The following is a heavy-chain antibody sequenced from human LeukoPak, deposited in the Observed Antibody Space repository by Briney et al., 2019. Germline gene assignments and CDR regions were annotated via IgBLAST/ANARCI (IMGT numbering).Heavy chain of an antibody. V-gene: IGHV1-8*01. CDR2: MNPNSGNT. Sequence: VASVKVSCKASGYTFTSYDINWVRQATGQGLEWMGWMNPNSGNTGYAQKFQGRVTMTRNTSISTAYMELSSLRSEDTAVYYCARDNGGTAMAYYYYYYMDVWGKGTTVIISS. CDR1: GYTFTSYD. J-gene: IGHJ6*03. CDR3: ARDNGGTAMAYYYYYYMDV. D-gene: IGHD5-18*01.